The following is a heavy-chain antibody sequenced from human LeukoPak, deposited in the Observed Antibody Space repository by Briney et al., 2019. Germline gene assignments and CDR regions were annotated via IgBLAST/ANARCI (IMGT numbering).Heavy chain of an antibody. J-gene: IGHJ5*02. CDR1: GGSISSYH. CDR2: IYYSGST. Sequence: SETLSLTCTVSGGSISSYHWSWIRLPPGKGLEWIGYIYYSGSTNYNPSLKSRVTISVDTSKNQFSLKLSSVTAADTAVYYCARHEGYDFWSGRNWFDPWGQGTLVTVSS. V-gene: IGHV4-59*08. CDR3: ARHEGYDFWSGRNWFDP. D-gene: IGHD3-3*01.